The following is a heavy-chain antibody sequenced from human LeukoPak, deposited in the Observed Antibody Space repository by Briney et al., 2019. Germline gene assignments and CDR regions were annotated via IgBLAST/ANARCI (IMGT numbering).Heavy chain of an antibody. CDR2: IDASGST. CDR1: GGSVSSYY. Sequence: PSETLSLTCTVSGGSVSSYYWIWIRQPAGRGLEWIGRIDASGSTNYNPSLKSRVTMSVDSSKNQFSLKVSSVTAADTAVYYCARKDGDIWGQGTMVTVSS. D-gene: IGHD5-24*01. CDR3: ARKDGDI. J-gene: IGHJ3*02. V-gene: IGHV4-4*07.